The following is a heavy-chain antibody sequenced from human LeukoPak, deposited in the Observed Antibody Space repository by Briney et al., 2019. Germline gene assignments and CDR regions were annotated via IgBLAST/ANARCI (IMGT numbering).Heavy chain of an antibody. CDR3: AKRSGYTTGWFFDF. Sequence: PGGSLRLSCAASGFSFSSYAMSWVRQAPGKGLEWVSSIGGSGDNTYYAESVKGGFTISRDNSKNTLFLQMNSLRAEDTAVFYCAKRSGYTTGWFFDFWGQGTLVTVSS. D-gene: IGHD6-19*01. J-gene: IGHJ4*02. V-gene: IGHV3-23*01. CDR2: IGGSGDNT. CDR1: GFSFSSYA.